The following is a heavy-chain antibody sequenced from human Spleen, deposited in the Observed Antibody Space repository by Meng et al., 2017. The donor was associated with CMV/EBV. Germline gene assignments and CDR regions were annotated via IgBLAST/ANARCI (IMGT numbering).Heavy chain of an antibody. CDR3: AKDMSDFWSGPFDY. J-gene: IGHJ4*02. Sequence: SLKISCAASGFTFDDYAMHWVRQAPGKGLEWVSGISWNSGSIGYADSVKGRFTISRDNAKNSLYLQMNSLRAEDTASYYCAKDMSDFWSGPFDYWGQGTLVTVPS. CDR1: GFTFDDYA. D-gene: IGHD3-3*01. V-gene: IGHV3-9*01. CDR2: ISWNSGSI.